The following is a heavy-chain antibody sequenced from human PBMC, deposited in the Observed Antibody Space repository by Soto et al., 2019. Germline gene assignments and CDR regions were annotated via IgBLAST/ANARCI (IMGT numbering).Heavy chain of an antibody. CDR2: ISGGGGST. D-gene: IGHD3-22*01. CDR3: AKDPTSYDSSAQFDS. Sequence: EVKLLESGGRLVQPGGSLRLSCAASGFNFNIFAMNWVRQAAGKGLEWVSGISGGGGSTYYADSVKGRFTISRDNSKNTLYLQMNSLRAEDTAVYYCAKDPTSYDSSAQFDSWGQGTLVTVSS. J-gene: IGHJ4*02. CDR1: GFNFNIFA. V-gene: IGHV3-23*01.